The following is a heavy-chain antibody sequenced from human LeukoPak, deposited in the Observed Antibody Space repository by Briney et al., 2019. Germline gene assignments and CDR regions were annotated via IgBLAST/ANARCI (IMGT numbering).Heavy chain of an antibody. J-gene: IGHJ6*02. V-gene: IGHV3-23*01. Sequence: GGSLRLSCAASGFTFSNYAMSWVRQAPGKGLEWVSAISGSDGTTYYADSVKGRFTVSRDNSKNTLYLQMNSLRAEDTAVYYCAKSYGDYYFYVMDVWGQGTTVTVSS. CDR2: ISGSDGTT. CDR3: AKSYGDYYFYVMDV. D-gene: IGHD5-18*01. CDR1: GFTFSNYA.